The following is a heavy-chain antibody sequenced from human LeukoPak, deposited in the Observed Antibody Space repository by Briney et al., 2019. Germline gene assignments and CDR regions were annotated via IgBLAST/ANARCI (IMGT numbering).Heavy chain of an antibody. D-gene: IGHD2-21*02. J-gene: IGHJ4*02. Sequence: GGSLRLSCAASGFTFSTYAMSWVRQAPGKGLEWVSHFGGSGGTIYYAASVKGRFTISRDNSKKTLYLQMNSLRAEDTAVYYCAKSDCGGDCHLLDYWGQGTLVTVSS. V-gene: IGHV3-23*01. CDR2: FGGSGGTI. CDR1: GFTFSTYA. CDR3: AKSDCGGDCHLLDY.